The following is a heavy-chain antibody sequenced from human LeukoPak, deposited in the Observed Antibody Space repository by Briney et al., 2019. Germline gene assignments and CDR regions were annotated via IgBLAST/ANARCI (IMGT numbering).Heavy chain of an antibody. D-gene: IGHD6-6*01. Sequence: SETLSLTCTVFADSISSYFWSWIRQPPGKGLEWIGYIYHSGVTHYNPSLKSRVTISVDTTKNQFSLKLSSVTAADTAVYYCARDQSSYTSSSYFDPWGQGALVTVSS. CDR2: IYHSGVT. V-gene: IGHV4-59*01. J-gene: IGHJ5*02. CDR3: ARDQSSYTSSSYFDP. CDR1: ADSISSYF.